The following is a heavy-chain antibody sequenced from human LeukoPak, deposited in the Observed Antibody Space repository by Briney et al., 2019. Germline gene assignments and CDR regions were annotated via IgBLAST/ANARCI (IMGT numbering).Heavy chain of an antibody. Sequence: GGSLRLSCAASGFSFNSYAMNWVRQAPGKGLEWVSGISGSGSSTYYADSVKGRFTISRDNSKNTLYLQMNNLRAEDTAVYYCAKERIWNVVVVVAAQNFDYWGQGTLVTVSS. V-gene: IGHV3-23*01. CDR1: GFSFNSYA. D-gene: IGHD2-15*01. CDR2: ISGSGSST. J-gene: IGHJ4*02. CDR3: AKERIWNVVVVVAAQNFDY.